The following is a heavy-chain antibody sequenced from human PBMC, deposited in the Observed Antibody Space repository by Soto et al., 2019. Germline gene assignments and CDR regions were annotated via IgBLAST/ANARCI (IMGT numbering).Heavy chain of an antibody. CDR3: TKSPAPSGDPSDY. Sequence: EVQLLESGGGLAQPGGSLRLSCAASGFTFSKCAMSWVRQAPGKGLEWASISNTDGSTYYEDSVKGRFTISRDNSKNTLYLRMNSLRAEDTAVYYCTKSPAPSGDPSDYWGQGTLVTVSS. CDR1: GFTFSKCA. D-gene: IGHD4-17*01. CDR2: ISNTDGST. J-gene: IGHJ4*02. V-gene: IGHV3-23*01.